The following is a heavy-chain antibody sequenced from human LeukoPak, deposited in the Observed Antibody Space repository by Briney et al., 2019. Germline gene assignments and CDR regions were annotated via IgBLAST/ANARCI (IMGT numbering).Heavy chain of an antibody. D-gene: IGHD1-26*01. Sequence: SETLSLTCAVYGGSFSGYYWSWIRQPPGKGLEWIGEINHSGSTNYNPSLKSRVTISVDTSKNQFSLKLSSVTAADTAVYYCARHVGATLSLQHWGQGTLVTVSS. CDR3: ARHVGATLSLQH. V-gene: IGHV4-34*01. J-gene: IGHJ1*01. CDR1: GGSFSGYY. CDR2: INHSGST.